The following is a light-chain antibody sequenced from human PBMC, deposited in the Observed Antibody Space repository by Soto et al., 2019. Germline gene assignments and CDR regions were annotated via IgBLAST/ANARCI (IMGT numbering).Light chain of an antibody. CDR1: QVISSW. V-gene: IGKV1-12*01. CDR3: QQANSFPLT. J-gene: IGKJ4*01. Sequence: DIQMTQSPSSVSASVGDRVTITCRASQVISSWLAWYQQKPGKAPTLLIYAASNLQSGVPSRFSGSGSETDFTLTIGSLQPEDFATYYCQQANSFPLTFGGGTKVDIK. CDR2: AAS.